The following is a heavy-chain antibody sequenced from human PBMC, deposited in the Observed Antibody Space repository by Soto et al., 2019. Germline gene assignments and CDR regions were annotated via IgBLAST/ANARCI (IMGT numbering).Heavy chain of an antibody. V-gene: IGHV4-31*03. CDR1: GGSISSGGYY. CDR3: ARETGSGSYRDYYYYYYMDV. CDR2: IYYSGST. D-gene: IGHD3-10*01. Sequence: SETLSLTCTVSGGSISSGGYYWSWIRQHPGKGLEWIGYIYYSGSTYYNPSLKSRVTISVDTSKNQFSLKLSSVTAADTAVYYCARETGSGSYRDYYYYYYMDVWGKGTTVTVSS. J-gene: IGHJ6*03.